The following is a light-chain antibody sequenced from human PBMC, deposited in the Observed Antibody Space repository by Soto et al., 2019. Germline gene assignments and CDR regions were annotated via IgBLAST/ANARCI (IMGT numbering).Light chain of an antibody. CDR2: DAS. Sequence: DIQMTQYPSTLSASVRERVSLSCRASQSIKTWLAWYQRKPGRAPNLLIYDASSLQSGVPSRFSGSGSGTEFTLTISSLQPDDSATYYCQQYESYSWTFGQGTKVDIK. CDR3: QQYESYSWT. J-gene: IGKJ1*01. CDR1: QSIKTW. V-gene: IGKV1-5*01.